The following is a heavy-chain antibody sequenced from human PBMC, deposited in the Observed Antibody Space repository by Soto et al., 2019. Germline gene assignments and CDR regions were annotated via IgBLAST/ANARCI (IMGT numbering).Heavy chain of an antibody. J-gene: IGHJ6*02. CDR1: GCTFSSYA. CDR2: IIPIFGTA. Sequence: SVKVSCKASGCTFSSYAISWVRQAPGQGLEWMGGIIPIFGTANYAQKFQGRVTITADESTSTAYMELSSLRSEDTAVYYCASWDTANPTYYYGMDVWGQGTTVTVSS. CDR3: ASWDTANPTYYYGMDV. D-gene: IGHD5-18*01. V-gene: IGHV1-69*13.